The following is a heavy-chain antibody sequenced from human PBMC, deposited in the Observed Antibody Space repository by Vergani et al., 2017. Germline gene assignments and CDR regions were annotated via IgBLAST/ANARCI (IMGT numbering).Heavy chain of an antibody. CDR3: ATKSCGTPGCQIGYFRE. J-gene: IGHJ1*01. V-gene: IGHV3-30*03. CDR1: GFTSSYYG. CDR2: TSYDGTQK. D-gene: IGHD1-1*01. Sequence: QVHLVESGGGVVQPGRSLRLSCVVSGFTSSYYGMHWVRQAPGKGLEWVAVTSYDGTQKYYADSVKGRFTISRDNSKSTLYLQMNSLRTEYTAVYYCATKSCGTPGCQIGYFREWGQGTLVTVSS.